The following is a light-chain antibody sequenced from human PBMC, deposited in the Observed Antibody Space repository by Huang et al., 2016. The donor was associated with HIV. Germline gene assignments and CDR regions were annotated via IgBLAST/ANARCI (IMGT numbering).Light chain of an antibody. V-gene: IGKV1-39*01. CDR2: AAS. CDR3: QQSYNTSWT. Sequence: DIQLTQSPSSLSASVGDRVTITCRASQNINSVLNWYKQTPGKAPNLMIYAASSLQSGVPSRFSGSGSGTDFTLTISGVQPVDLGTYYCQQSYNTSWTFGQGTTVEIK. CDR1: QNINSV. J-gene: IGKJ1*01.